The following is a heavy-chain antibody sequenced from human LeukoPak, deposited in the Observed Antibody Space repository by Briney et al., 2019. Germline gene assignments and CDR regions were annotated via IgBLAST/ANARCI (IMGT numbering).Heavy chain of an antibody. CDR2: ISYDGNNE. J-gene: IGHJ5*02. V-gene: IGHV3-30-3*01. Sequence: GGTLRLSCAHSGVTFSTYAMHCVPHAPRKGLEWVAVISYDGNNESYADPVKGRFTISRDNSKNTLYLQMNSLSAEDTAVYYCARCSTSSGHSVRWFDPWGQGTLVTVSS. CDR1: GVTFSTYA. CDR3: ARCSTSSGHSVRWFDP. D-gene: IGHD3-22*01.